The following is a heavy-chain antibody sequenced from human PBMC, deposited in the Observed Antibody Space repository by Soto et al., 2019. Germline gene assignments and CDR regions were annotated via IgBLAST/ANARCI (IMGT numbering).Heavy chain of an antibody. CDR2: TSPDGTST. V-gene: IGHV3-74*01. J-gene: IGHJ5*02. CDR1: GFTISGFW. D-gene: IGHD4-17*01. Sequence: EVRLVESGGGLVQPGGSLRLSCAASGFTISGFWMHWVRQAPGKGLVWVSRTSPDGTSTSYAESVKGRFTISRDNAKNTLYMEMNSLRDEDMAVYYCTRHCSGDYFLFDPWGQGTLVTVSP. CDR3: TRHCSGDYFLFDP.